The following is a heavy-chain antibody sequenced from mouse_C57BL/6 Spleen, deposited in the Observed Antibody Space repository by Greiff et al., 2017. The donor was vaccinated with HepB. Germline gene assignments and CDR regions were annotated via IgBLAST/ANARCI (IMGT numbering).Heavy chain of an antibody. D-gene: IGHD2-5*01. J-gene: IGHJ4*01. V-gene: IGHV5-15*01. CDR3: ARHRGVTGAMDY. Sequence: EVKLVESGGGLVQPGGSLKLSCAASGFTFSDYGMAWVRQAPRKGPEWVAFISNLAYSIYYADTVTGRFTISRENAQNTLYLEMSSLRSEDTAMYYCARHRGVTGAMDYWGQGTSVTVSS. CDR1: GFTFSDYG. CDR2: ISNLAYSI.